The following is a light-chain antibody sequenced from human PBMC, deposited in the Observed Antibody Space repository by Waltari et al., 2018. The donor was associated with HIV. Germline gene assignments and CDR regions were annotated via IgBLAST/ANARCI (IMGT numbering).Light chain of an antibody. Sequence: QSALTQPASVSGSPGQAIPISCTGTSSDVGGYHLLSWYQQHPGKAPKPMIYEVSKRPSGVSNRFSGSKSGNTASLTISGLQAEDEADYYCCAYAGSTTYVIFGGGTKLTVL. CDR2: EVS. CDR1: SSDVGGYHL. V-gene: IGLV2-23*02. J-gene: IGLJ2*01. CDR3: CAYAGSTTYVI.